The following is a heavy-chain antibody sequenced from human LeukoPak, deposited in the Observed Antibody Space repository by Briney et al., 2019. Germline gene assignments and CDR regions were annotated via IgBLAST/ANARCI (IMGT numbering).Heavy chain of an antibody. J-gene: IGHJ4*02. Sequence: GSLRLSCAASGLTFSNAWMNWVRQAPGKGLEWVGRIKSKTDGGTTDYAAPAKGRFTISRDDSKNTLYLQMNSLKTEDTAVYYCARHVRGYYFDYWGQGTLVTVSS. CDR2: IKSKTDGGTT. D-gene: IGHD3-16*01. CDR3: ARHVRGYYFDY. V-gene: IGHV3-15*07. CDR1: GLTFSNAW.